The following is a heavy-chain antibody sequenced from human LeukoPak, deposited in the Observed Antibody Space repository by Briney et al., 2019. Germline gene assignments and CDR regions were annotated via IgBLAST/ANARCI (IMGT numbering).Heavy chain of an antibody. CDR2: INPKNAGT. CDR3: ARAGLTNWFDP. CDR1: GYTFTGHY. V-gene: IGHV1-2*02. D-gene: IGHD3-10*01. Sequence: GASVKVSCKASGYTFTGHYIHWVRQAPGQGLEWMGWINPKNAGTNYAQKFQGRVTMTRDTSTGTAYMELSRLRSDDTAVYYCARAGLTNWFDPWGQGTLVTVSS. J-gene: IGHJ5*02.